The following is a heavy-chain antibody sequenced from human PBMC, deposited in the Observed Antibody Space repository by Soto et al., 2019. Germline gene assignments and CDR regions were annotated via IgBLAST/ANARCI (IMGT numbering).Heavy chain of an antibody. D-gene: IGHD3-10*01. Sequence: PGESLKISCAASGFSFSVYTMAWVRQAPGKGLEWVSLISGDGDNTYYADSVQGRFAISRDSSKNTLYLQMNSLRAEDTAVYYCAKDRRYSSNYYQGLDHWGQGTLVTVSS. CDR2: ISGDGDNT. V-gene: IGHV3-23*01. J-gene: IGHJ4*02. CDR1: GFSFSVYT. CDR3: AKDRRYSSNYYQGLDH.